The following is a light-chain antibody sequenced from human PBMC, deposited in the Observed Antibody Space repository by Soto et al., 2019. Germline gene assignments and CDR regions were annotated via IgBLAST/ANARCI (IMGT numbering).Light chain of an antibody. CDR2: DAS. CDR1: QSFSSW. Sequence: DIQMTQSPSTLSASVGYRVTITCRASQSFSSWLAWYQQKPGKTPNLLIYDASTLESGVPSRFSGSGSGTEFTLTISSLQPDDFATYYCQQYNSYPYTFGQGTKLEIK. CDR3: QQYNSYPYT. V-gene: IGKV1-5*01. J-gene: IGKJ2*01.